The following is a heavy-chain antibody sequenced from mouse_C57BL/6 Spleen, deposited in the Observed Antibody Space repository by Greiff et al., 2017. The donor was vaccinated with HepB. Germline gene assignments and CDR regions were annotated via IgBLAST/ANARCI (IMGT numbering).Heavy chain of an antibody. Sequence: VQLQQSGPELVKPGASVKMSCKASGYTFTDYNMHWVKQSHGKSLEWIGYINPNNGGNSYNQKFKGNATLTVNKSSSTAYMELRSLTSEDSAVYYCARDYYGGKYAMDYWGQGTSVTVSS. CDR1: GYTFTDYN. CDR3: ARDYYGGKYAMDY. V-gene: IGHV1-22*01. D-gene: IGHD1-1*01. J-gene: IGHJ4*01. CDR2: INPNNGGN.